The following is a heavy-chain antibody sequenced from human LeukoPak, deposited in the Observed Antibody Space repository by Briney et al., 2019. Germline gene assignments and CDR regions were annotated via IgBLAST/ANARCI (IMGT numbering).Heavy chain of an antibody. D-gene: IGHD3-10*01. V-gene: IGHV3-23*01. CDR3: VKPPRLSIIRGEGMDV. CDR1: GFTFRTYA. J-gene: IGHJ6*02. Sequence: GGSLRLSCAGSGFTFRTYAMGWVRQAPGKGLEWVSSINSGGDDTYYADSVKGRFTISRDNFKNTLYLQMNSLRAEDTAVYYCVKPPRLSIIRGEGMDVWGQGTTVAVSS. CDR2: INSGGDDT.